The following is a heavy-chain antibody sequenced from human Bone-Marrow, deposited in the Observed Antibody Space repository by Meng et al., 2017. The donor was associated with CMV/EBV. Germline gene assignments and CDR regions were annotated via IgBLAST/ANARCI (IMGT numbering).Heavy chain of an antibody. CDR3: AREGGNSGFDY. D-gene: IGHD4-23*01. V-gene: IGHV3-21*01. CDR2: ISSSSSYI. CDR1: GFTFSSYS. J-gene: IGHJ4*02. Sequence: SLKIFCAASGFTFSSYSMNWVRQAPGKGLEWVSSISSSSSYIYYADSVKGRFTISRDNAKNSLYLQMNSLRAEDTAVYYCAREGGNSGFDYWGQGTLVAVSS.